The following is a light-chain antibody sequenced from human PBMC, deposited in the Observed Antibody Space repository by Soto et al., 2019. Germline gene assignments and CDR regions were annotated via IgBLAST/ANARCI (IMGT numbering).Light chain of an antibody. CDR1: QSISSW. Sequence: DIQMTQSPSTLSASVGDRVTITCRASQSISSWWAWYQQKPGKAPKLLIYKASSLESGVPSRFSGSGSGTEFTLTISSLQPDDFATYCCQQYNSYPLTFGGGTKVEIK. CDR2: KAS. V-gene: IGKV1-5*03. CDR3: QQYNSYPLT. J-gene: IGKJ4*01.